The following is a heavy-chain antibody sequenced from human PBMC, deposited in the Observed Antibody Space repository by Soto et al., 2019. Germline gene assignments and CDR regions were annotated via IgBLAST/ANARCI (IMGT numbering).Heavy chain of an antibody. D-gene: IGHD4-17*01. CDR2: IDPTDSYP. CDR1: GYTLTNYW. V-gene: IGHV5-10-1*01. J-gene: IGHJ4*02. Sequence: ESLKISCKASGYTLTNYWIIWVRQMPGKGLEWMGRIDPTDSYPKYSPSFQGHVTISGDKSIRTAYLQWNTLRASDTAMYYCARLRANVFDSRGQGTLVTVSS. CDR3: ARLRANVFDS.